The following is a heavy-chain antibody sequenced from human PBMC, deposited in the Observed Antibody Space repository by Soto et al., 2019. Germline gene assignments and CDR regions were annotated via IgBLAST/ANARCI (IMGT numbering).Heavy chain of an antibody. CDR1: GFTFTNYG. D-gene: IGHD5-18*01. CDR3: ARGYSYGFDY. V-gene: IGHV3-30*03. CDR2: ISYDGINK. Sequence: QVHLVESGGGVVQPGRSLRLSCAASGFTFTNYGFHWVRQAPGKGLEWVALISYDGINKYYTDSVKGRFTISRDNSENTIYMQMNSLRPEDMALYYCARGYSYGFDYWGQGTLVTVSS. J-gene: IGHJ4*02.